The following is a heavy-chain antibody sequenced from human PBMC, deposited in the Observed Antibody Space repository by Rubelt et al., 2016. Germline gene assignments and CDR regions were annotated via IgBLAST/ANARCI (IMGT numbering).Heavy chain of an antibody. CDR2: ISAYNGHT. Sequence: QIQLVQSGAEVKKPGASVKVSCKASGYIFTTYGISWVRQAPGQGLEWMGWISAYNGHTNYAQKVQGRVTLTTDTSTSTAYMELRSLRSDDTAVYYCARGGYCSGGSCSPFDSWGQGTLVTVSS. CDR1: GYIFTTYG. J-gene: IGHJ4*02. D-gene: IGHD2-15*01. CDR3: ARGGYCSGGSCSPFDS. V-gene: IGHV1-18*01.